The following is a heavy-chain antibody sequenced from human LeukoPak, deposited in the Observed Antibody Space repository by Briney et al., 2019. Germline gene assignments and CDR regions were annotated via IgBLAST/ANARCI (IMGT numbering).Heavy chain of an antibody. CDR2: IAGDGGST. V-gene: IGHV3-43*02. CDR3: STGNFDY. J-gene: IGHJ4*02. D-gene: IGHD1-14*01. Sequence: AGSLRLSCTAPGFTFDDYAMHWVRQAPGKGLGWVSLIAGDGGSTYYADSVMGRFTISRDNSKNSLYLQMNSLRSDDTALYCASTGNFDYWGQGTPVTVS. CDR1: GFTFDDYA.